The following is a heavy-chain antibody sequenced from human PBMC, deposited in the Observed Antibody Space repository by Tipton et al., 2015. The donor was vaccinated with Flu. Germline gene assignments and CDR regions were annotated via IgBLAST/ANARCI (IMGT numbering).Heavy chain of an antibody. CDR3: SFDSSGYYAFDM. D-gene: IGHD3-22*01. Sequence: SLRLSCTASRASRFVFSNVWMSWVRRVPGKGLEWVSRIRSFVDGGTADYAAAVKGRFTITRHDSKTTVYLQMNSQKAEETAVYYWSFDSSGYYAFDMWDEGPLVNVSS. CDR1: RFVFSNVW. CDR2: IRSFVDGGTA. V-gene: IGHV3-15*01. J-gene: IGHJ3*02.